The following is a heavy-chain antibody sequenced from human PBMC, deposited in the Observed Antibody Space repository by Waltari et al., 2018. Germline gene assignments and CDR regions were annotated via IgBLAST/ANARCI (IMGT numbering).Heavy chain of an antibody. CDR2: ISGSGTYI. CDR3: AREHLGVIIFHYYFMDV. CDR1: GFAFSNYN. D-gene: IGHD3-3*01. V-gene: IGHV3-21*06. J-gene: IGHJ6*03. Sequence: EVQLVESGGGLVKPGGSLRLSCAASGFAFSNYNMNWVGQAPGKGLEWVSSISGSGTYIYYSDSVKGRFTISRDNAKNSLFLQMNSLRAEDTAVYYCAREHLGVIIFHYYFMDVWGKGTTVTISS.